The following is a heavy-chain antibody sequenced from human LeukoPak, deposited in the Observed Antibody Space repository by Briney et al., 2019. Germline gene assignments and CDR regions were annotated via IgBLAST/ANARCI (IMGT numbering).Heavy chain of an antibody. CDR2: FSGSGGTT. CDR1: GFTFSNYA. D-gene: IGHD3-22*01. V-gene: IGHV3-23*01. CDR3: ALDYYDSSGYLRS. Sequence: GGSLRLSCAASGFTFSNYAMNWVRQAPGRGLEWVSGFSGSGGTTYYADSVKGRFTISRDNSKNTLYLQMNSLRVEDTAVYYCALDYYDSSGYLRSWGQGTLVTVSS. J-gene: IGHJ4*02.